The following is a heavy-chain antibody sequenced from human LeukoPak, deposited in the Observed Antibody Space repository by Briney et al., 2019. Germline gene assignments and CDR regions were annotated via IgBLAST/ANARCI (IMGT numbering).Heavy chain of an antibody. CDR2: INYGGNT. CDR1: GGSFSSYY. V-gene: IGHV4-34*01. CDR3: ARLWSTTCKGGSCPHQPNY. J-gene: IGHJ4*02. Sequence: SETLSLTCAVYGGSFSSYYWGWIRQPPGKGLEWIGTINYGGNTYYNLSLKSRVIIFLDTSKNQFSLKLSSVTAADTAVYYCARLWSTTCKGGSCPHQPNYWGQGTRVTVPS. D-gene: IGHD2-15*01.